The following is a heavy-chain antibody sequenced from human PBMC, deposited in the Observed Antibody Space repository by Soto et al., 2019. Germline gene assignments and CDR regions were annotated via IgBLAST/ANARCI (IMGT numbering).Heavy chain of an antibody. D-gene: IGHD5-12*01. CDR3: ASGEAWTDEAFDI. J-gene: IGHJ3*02. CDR1: GFSVSNYG. V-gene: IGHV3-33*01. Sequence: QVQLVESGGGVVQPGQSLRLSCAASGFSVSNYGMHWVRQAPGKGLEWVAVVWKDGNTKHYGDSVKGRLTISRDNSKNTLELQMSSLRGEDTAVYYCASGEAWTDEAFDIWGQGTRVTVSS. CDR2: VWKDGNTK.